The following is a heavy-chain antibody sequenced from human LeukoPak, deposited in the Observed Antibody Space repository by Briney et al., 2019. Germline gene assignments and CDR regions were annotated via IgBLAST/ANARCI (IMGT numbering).Heavy chain of an antibody. CDR1: GYTFTSHG. V-gene: IGHV1-18*01. CDR3: ARRRDAFDI. J-gene: IGHJ3*02. CDR2: ISTYNGNT. Sequence: GASVKVSCKASGYTFTSHGISWVRQAPGQGLEWMGWISTYNGNTNYAQKLQGRVSMTTDTSTSTAYMDLRSLRSDDTAVYYCARRRDAFDIWGQGTMVTVSS.